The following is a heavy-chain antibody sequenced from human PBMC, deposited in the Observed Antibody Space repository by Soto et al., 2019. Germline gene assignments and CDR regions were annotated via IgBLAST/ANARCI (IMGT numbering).Heavy chain of an antibody. CDR1: GGTCSSYA. Sequence: QVQLVQSGAEVKKPGSSVKVSCEASGGTCSSYAISGVRQAPGQGLEWMGGIIPIFGTANYAQKFQGRVTITADESTSTAYMELSSLRSEDMAVYFCARHVPTAGYYYGMDVWGQGTTVTVSS. CDR2: IIPIFGTA. V-gene: IGHV1-69*12. D-gene: IGHD2-2*01. J-gene: IGHJ6*02. CDR3: ARHVPTAGYYYGMDV.